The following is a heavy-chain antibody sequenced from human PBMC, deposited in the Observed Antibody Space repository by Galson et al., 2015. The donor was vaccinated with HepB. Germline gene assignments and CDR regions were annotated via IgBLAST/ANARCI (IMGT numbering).Heavy chain of an antibody. V-gene: IGHV3-49*04. J-gene: IGHJ4*02. CDR3: TRVPGSTYYYGSGSYYRRGYYFDY. CDR1: GFTFGDYA. Sequence: SLRLSCAASGFTFGDYAMSWVRQAPGKGLEWVGFIRSKAYGGTTEYAASVKGRFTISRDDSKSIAYLQMNSLKTEDTAVYYCTRVPGSTYYYGSGSYYRRGYYFDYWGQGTLVTVSS. CDR2: IRSKAYGGTT. D-gene: IGHD3-10*01.